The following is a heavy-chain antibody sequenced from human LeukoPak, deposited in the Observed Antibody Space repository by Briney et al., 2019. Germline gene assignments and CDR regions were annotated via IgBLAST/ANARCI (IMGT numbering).Heavy chain of an antibody. J-gene: IGHJ4*02. CDR2: INHSGST. V-gene: IGHV4-34*01. Sequence: PSETLSLNCAVYGGSFSGYYWSWIRQPPGKGLEWIGEINHSGSTNYNPSLKSRVTISVDTSKNQFSLKLSSVTAADTAVYYCAICASSGYYLERGQGTLVTVSS. CDR1: GGSFSGYY. CDR3: AICASSGYYLE. D-gene: IGHD3-22*01.